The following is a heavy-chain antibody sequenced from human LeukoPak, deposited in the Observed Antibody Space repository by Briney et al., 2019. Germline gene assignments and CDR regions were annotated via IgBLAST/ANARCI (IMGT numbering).Heavy chain of an antibody. J-gene: IGHJ4*02. D-gene: IGHD5-24*01. CDR3: AKDSVEMATITGYYFDY. CDR2: ISGSGGST. Sequence: GGSLRLSCAASGFTFSSYAMSWVGQATGKWLQWVSAISGSGGSTYYADSVKGRFTISRDNSKNTLYLQMNSLRAEDTAVYYCAKDSVEMATITGYYFDYWGQGTLVTVSS. CDR1: GFTFSSYA. V-gene: IGHV3-23*01.